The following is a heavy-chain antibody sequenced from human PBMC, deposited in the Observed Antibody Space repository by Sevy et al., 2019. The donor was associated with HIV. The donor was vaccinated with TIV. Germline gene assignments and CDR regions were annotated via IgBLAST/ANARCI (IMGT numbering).Heavy chain of an antibody. J-gene: IGHJ6*03. CDR3: ARGGAGRQFDYYYYMDV. CDR1: GVSITRSY. CDR2: VYYTGKT. V-gene: IGHV4-59*01. Sequence: SETLSLTCNVSGVSITRSYWNWIRQTPGKGLEWIAFVYYTGKTNYNPSLKSRVTVSLDTSKSQFSLKLSSVIAADTAVYYCARGGAGRQFDYYYYMDVWGKGTTVTVSS. D-gene: IGHD6-6*01.